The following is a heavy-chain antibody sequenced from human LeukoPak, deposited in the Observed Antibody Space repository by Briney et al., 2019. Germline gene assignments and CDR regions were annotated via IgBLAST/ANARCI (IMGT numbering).Heavy chain of an antibody. CDR1: GGTFSSYA. CDR3: ARGMAYHSSSWYVYYFDY. Sequence: GASVKVSCKASGGTFSSYAISWVRQAPGQGLEWMGRIIPIFGTANYAQKFQGRATITTDESTSTAYMELSSLRSEDTAVYYCARGMAYHSSSWYVYYFDYWGQGTLVTVSS. D-gene: IGHD6-13*01. CDR2: IIPIFGTA. V-gene: IGHV1-69*05. J-gene: IGHJ4*02.